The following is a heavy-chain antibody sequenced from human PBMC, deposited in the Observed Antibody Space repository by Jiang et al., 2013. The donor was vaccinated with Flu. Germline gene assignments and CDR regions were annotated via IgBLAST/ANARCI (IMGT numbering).Heavy chain of an antibody. CDR1: GGSISSSNW. D-gene: IGHD2-2*01. CDR2: IYHSGST. CDR3: ARVNDKYQLLYYYYMDV. Sequence: GLVKPSGTLSLTCAVSGGSISSSNWWSWVRQPPGKGLEWIGEIYHSGSTNYNPSLKSRVTISVDKSKNQFSLKLSSVTAADTAVYYCARVNDKYQLLYYYYMDVVGQRDHGHRLL. V-gene: IGHV4-4*02. J-gene: IGHJ6*03.